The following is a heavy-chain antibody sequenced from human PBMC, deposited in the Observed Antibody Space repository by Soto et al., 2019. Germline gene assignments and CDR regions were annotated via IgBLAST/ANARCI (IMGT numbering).Heavy chain of an antibody. CDR2: ISSSSSYI. CDR3: AKGEVRGIIPSYFDY. CDR1: GFTFSTYS. V-gene: IGHV3-21*01. D-gene: IGHD3-10*01. Sequence: PGGSLRLSCAASGFTFSTYSMNWVRQAPGKGLEWVSGISSSSSYIYYADSVKGRFTISRDNAKNSLYLQMDSRRAEDTAVYYRAKGEVRGIIPSYFDYCGLGTLVTVSS. J-gene: IGHJ4*02.